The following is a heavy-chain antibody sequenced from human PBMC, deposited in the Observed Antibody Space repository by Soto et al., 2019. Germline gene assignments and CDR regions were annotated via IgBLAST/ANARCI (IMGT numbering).Heavy chain of an antibody. CDR2: IWYDGSNK. J-gene: IGHJ4*02. V-gene: IGHV3-33*01. CDR3: ARDGYCSGGSGYSVPVFDY. CDR1: GFTFSSYG. Sequence: QVQLVESGGGVVQPGRSLRLSCAASGFTFSSYGMHWVRQAPGKGLEWVAVIWYDGSNKYYADSVKGRFTISRDNSKXXLXVQMTSPRAEDTAVYYCARDGYCSGGSGYSVPVFDYWGQGTLVTVSS. D-gene: IGHD2-15*01.